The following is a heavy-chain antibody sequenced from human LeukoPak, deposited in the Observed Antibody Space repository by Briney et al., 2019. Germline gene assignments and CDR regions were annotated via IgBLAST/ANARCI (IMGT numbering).Heavy chain of an antibody. Sequence: ASVKVSCKASGYTFTGCYMHWVRQAPGQGLEWMGWINPNSGGTNYAQKFQGRVTMTTDTSTSTAYMELRSLRSDDTAVYYCARDQYSGSYYTYYYYYMDVWGKGTTVTVSS. CDR1: GYTFTGCY. D-gene: IGHD1-26*01. CDR3: ARDQYSGSYYTYYYYYMDV. J-gene: IGHJ6*03. V-gene: IGHV1-2*02. CDR2: INPNSGGT.